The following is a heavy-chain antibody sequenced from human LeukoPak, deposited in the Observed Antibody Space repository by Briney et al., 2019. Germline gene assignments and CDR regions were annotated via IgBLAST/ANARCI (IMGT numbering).Heavy chain of an antibody. CDR1: GFTFSDYT. J-gene: IGHJ6*02. D-gene: IGHD5-18*01. CDR2: ISSSSSTI. V-gene: IGHV3-48*04. Sequence: GGSLRLSCAASGFTFSDYTMNWVRQAPGEGPQWVSYISSSSSTIYYADSVKGRFTISRDDAKNSLYLQMNSLRAEDTALYYCARGAFTWIQHPYAMDVWGQGTTVTVSS. CDR3: ARGAFTWIQHPYAMDV.